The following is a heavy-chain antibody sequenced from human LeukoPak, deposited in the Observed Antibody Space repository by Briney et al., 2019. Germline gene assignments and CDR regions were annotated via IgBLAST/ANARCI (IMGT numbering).Heavy chain of an antibody. J-gene: IGHJ4*02. CDR3: ARDLYSSSWLNYFDY. V-gene: IGHV4-59*01. CDR1: GGSLSSYY. Sequence: SETLSLTSTVSGGSLSSYYWSWIRQPPGKGLEWIGYIYYSGTTNYDHSLKSRVTISVDTSKNQFSLKLSSVTAADTAVYYCARDLYSSSWLNYFDYWGQGTLVTVSS. CDR2: IYYSGTT. D-gene: IGHD6-13*01.